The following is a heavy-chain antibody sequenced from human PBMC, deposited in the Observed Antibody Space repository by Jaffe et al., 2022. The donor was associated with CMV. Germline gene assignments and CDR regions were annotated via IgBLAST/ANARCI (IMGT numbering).Heavy chain of an antibody. CDR2: IGNSVSYT. J-gene: IGHJ1*01. D-gene: IGHD1-26*01. CDR1: GFIFSDYY. V-gene: IGHV3-11*06. CDR3: ARGGVATTGHFQH. Sequence: QVQLVESGGGLVKPGGSLRLSCVASGFIFSDYYMTWIRQAPGKGLEYISYIGNSVSYTSYADSVKGRFTISRDNTKNSLYLQMDSLRVEDTAVYYCARGGVATTGHFQHWGLGTLVTVSS.